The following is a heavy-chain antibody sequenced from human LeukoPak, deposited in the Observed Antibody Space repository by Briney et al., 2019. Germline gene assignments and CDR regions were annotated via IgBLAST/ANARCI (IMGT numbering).Heavy chain of an antibody. CDR3: ARGDYDPPLY. CDR1: GGSISSSNW. CDR2: IYHSGST. J-gene: IGHJ4*02. V-gene: IGHV4-4*02. D-gene: IGHD3-16*01. Sequence: PSETLSLTCAVSGGSISSSNWWSWVRQPPGKGLEWIGEIYHSGSTNYNPSLKSLVTISVDKSKNPFSLKLSSVTAADTAVYYCARGDYDPPLYWGQGTLVTVSS.